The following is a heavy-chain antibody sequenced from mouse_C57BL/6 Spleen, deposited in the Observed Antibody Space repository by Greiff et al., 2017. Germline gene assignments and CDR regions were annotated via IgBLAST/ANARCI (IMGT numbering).Heavy chain of an antibody. J-gene: IGHJ4*01. CDR3: ARNCNLYYYAMDY. Sequence: EVQLQQSGPELVKPGASVTIPCKASGYTFTDYNMDWVKQSHGKSLEWIGDINPNNGGTIYNQKFKGKATLTVDKSSSTAYMELRSLTSEDTAVYYCARNCNLYYYAMDYWGQGTSVTVSS. CDR1: GYTFTDYN. CDR2: INPNNGGT. D-gene: IGHD2-1*01. V-gene: IGHV1-18*01.